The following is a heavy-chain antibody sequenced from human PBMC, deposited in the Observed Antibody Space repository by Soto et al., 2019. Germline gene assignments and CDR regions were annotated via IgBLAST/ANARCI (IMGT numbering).Heavy chain of an antibody. CDR1: GFTFSSYA. J-gene: IGHJ4*02. CDR3: AKDPYCTNGVCNTNFDY. Sequence: GGSLRLSCAASGFTFSSYAMSWVRQAPGKGLEWVSAISGSGGSTYYADSVKGRFTISRDNSKNTLYLQMNSLRAEDTAVYYCAKDPYCTNGVCNTNFDYWGQGTLVTVSS. V-gene: IGHV3-23*01. CDR2: ISGSGGST. D-gene: IGHD2-8*01.